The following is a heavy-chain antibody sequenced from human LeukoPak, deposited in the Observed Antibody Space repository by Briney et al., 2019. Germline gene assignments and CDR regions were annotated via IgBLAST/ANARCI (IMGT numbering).Heavy chain of an antibody. CDR1: GFTFSSYS. D-gene: IGHD3-22*01. Sequence: GGSLRLSCAASGFTFSSYSMNWVRQAPGKGLEWVSSISSSSSYIYYADSVKGRFTISRDNAKNSLYLQMNSLRAEDTAAYYCARDAYIDRYFDYWGQGTLVTVSS. CDR2: ISSSSSYI. CDR3: ARDAYIDRYFDY. J-gene: IGHJ4*02. V-gene: IGHV3-21*01.